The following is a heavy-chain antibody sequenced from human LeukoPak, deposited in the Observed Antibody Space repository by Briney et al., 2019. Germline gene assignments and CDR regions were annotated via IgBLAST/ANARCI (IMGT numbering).Heavy chain of an antibody. CDR3: ARQASYYYYGMDV. Sequence: GESLKISCKGSGYSFTSYWIGWVRQMPGKGLEWMGIIYPGDSDTRYSPSFQGQVTISTDKSISTAYLQWSSLKASDTAMYYCARQASYYYYGMDVWGQGTTVTVSS. J-gene: IGHJ6*02. CDR1: GYSFTSYW. V-gene: IGHV5-51*01. CDR2: IYPGDSDT.